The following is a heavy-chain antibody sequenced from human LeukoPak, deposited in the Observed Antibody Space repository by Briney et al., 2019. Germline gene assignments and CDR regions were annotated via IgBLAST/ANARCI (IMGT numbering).Heavy chain of an antibody. Sequence: PSETLSLTCTVSGGSISSYYWSWIRQPPGKGLEWIGEINHSGSTNYNPSLKSRVTISVDTSKNQFSLKLSSVTAADTAVYYCARPITIFGVAPFDYWGQGTLVTVSS. V-gene: IGHV4-34*01. D-gene: IGHD3-3*01. CDR1: GGSISSYY. CDR2: INHSGST. CDR3: ARPITIFGVAPFDY. J-gene: IGHJ4*02.